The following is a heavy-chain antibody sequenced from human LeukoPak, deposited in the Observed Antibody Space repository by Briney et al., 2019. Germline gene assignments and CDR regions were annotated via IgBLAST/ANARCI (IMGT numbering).Heavy chain of an antibody. CDR3: ARGQTYSGRIFDY. J-gene: IGHJ4*02. CDR1: GDSVSSTTAA. V-gene: IGHV6-1*01. CDR2: TYYRSRWYS. D-gene: IGHD1-26*01. Sequence: SQTLSLTFAISGDSVSSTTAAWNWIRQSPSRGLEWLGRTYYRSRWYSDFAEYVKSRITIDPDTSKNQFSLQLNSVTPDDTAVYFCARGQTYSGRIFDYCGQGTLVTVSS.